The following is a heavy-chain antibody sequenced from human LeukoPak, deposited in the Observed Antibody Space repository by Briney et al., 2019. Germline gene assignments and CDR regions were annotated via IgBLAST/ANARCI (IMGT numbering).Heavy chain of an antibody. V-gene: IGHV3-23*01. CDR3: AKAGSHSYFEY. D-gene: IGHD1-26*01. CDR2: ISGGGGTST. Sequence: PGGSLRLSCAASGFTFSSYAMNWVRQAPRKGLVWVSAISGGGGTSTYYADSVKGRFTISRDNSKNTPYLQMNSLRAEDTAVYYCAKAGSHSYFEYWGQGTLVTVSS. J-gene: IGHJ4*02. CDR1: GFTFSSYA.